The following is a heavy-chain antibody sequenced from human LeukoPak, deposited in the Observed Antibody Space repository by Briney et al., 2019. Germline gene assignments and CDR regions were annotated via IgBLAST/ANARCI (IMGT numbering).Heavy chain of an antibody. CDR1: SESLSDYF. CDR2: IYRGNT. Sequence: PSETLSLPYAVYSESLSDYFWTCVRESPGKGLEWIAEIYRGNTNYNPSLKSRATTPVDTSKNQFSLRLSSVTAADTAVYYCARGDADCWECFHHWGQGTLVTVSS. J-gene: IGHJ1*01. D-gene: IGHD2-21*02. CDR3: ARGDADCWECFHH. V-gene: IGHV4-34*01.